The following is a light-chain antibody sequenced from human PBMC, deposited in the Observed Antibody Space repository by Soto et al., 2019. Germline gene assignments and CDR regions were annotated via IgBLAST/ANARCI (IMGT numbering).Light chain of an antibody. J-gene: IGLJ2*01. Sequence: QPVLTQSPSASASLGASVKLTCTLSSGHSNYAIAWHQQQSEKGPRYLMKLNSDGSHRKGDGIPDRFSGSSSGAERYLTISSLQSEDEADYYCQTWGSGIVVFGGGTKVTVL. CDR2: LNSDGSH. CDR3: QTWGSGIVV. CDR1: SGHSNYA. V-gene: IGLV4-69*01.